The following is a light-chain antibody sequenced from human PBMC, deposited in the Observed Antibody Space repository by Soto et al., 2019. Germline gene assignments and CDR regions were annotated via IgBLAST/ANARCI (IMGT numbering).Light chain of an antibody. CDR2: DAS. CDR3: QQRSNWPPIT. Sequence: EIVLTQSPATLSLSAGERATLSCRASQSVSTYLAWYQQKPDQAPRLLIYDASNRATGIPARFSGSGSGTDFTLTISSLEPEDFAVYYCQQRSNWPPITFGQGTRLEIK. J-gene: IGKJ5*01. V-gene: IGKV3-11*01. CDR1: QSVSTY.